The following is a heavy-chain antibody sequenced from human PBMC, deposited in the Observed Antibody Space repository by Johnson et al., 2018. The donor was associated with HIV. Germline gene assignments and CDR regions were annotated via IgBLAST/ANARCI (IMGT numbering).Heavy chain of an antibody. Sequence: QVQLVESGGGVVQPGRSLRLSCAASGFTFSSYGMHWVRQAPGKGLEWVAVISYDGSNKYYADSVKGRFSISRDNSRNTLYLQMSSLRPEDTAVYFCARVGVSGCGVVAVDSGGQGRMVSVSA. V-gene: IGHV3-30*19. CDR3: ARVGVSGCGVVAVDS. J-gene: IGHJ3*02. CDR1: GFTFSSYG. D-gene: IGHD3-10*01. CDR2: ISYDGSNK.